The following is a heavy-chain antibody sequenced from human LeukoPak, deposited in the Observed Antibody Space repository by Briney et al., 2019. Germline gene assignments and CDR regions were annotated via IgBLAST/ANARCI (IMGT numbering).Heavy chain of an antibody. J-gene: IGHJ4*02. Sequence: PSETLSLTCSVSGGSIKGGGFFWNWVRQHPGKGLEWIGHIYYSGSTYYNPSLKSRVTISVDTSKNQFSLKLSSVTAADTAVYYCARLIRGDSGGKYWGQGTLVAVSS. CDR3: ARLIRGDSGGKY. V-gene: IGHV4-39*01. D-gene: IGHD2-15*01. CDR2: IYYSGST. CDR1: GGSIKGGGFF.